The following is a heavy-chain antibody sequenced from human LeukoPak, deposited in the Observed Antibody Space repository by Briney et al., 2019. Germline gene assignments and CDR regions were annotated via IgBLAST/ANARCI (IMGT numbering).Heavy chain of an antibody. J-gene: IGHJ4*02. V-gene: IGHV3-21*01. CDR1: GFTFSSYS. Sequence: GGSLRLSCAASGFTFSSYSMNWVRQAPGKGLEWVSSISSSSSYIYYADSVKGRFTISRDSAKNSLYLQMNSLRAEDTAVYYCARAADTANDYWGQGTLVTVSS. D-gene: IGHD2-21*02. CDR3: ARAADTANDY. CDR2: ISSSSSYI.